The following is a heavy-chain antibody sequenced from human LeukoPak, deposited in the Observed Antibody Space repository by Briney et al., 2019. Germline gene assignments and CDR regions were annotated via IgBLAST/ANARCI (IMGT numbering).Heavy chain of an antibody. CDR3: AKGWFGEPYNWFDP. J-gene: IGHJ5*02. D-gene: IGHD3-10*01. V-gene: IGHV3-74*01. CDR2: INSDGSGT. Sequence: GGSLRLSCAASGFTFSSYWMHWVRQAPGKGLVWVSRINSDGSGTSYADSVKGRFTISRDNSKNTLYLQMNSLRAEDTAVYYCAKGWFGEPYNWFDPWGQGTLVTVSS. CDR1: GFTFSSYW.